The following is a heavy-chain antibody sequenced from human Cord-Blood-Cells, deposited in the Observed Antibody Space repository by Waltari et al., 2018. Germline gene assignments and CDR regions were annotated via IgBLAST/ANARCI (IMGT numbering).Heavy chain of an antibody. Sequence: EVQLVESGGGLVKPGRSLRLSCTASGLTFGDYAMRWFRQVPGKGRGGVCFIRSKAYGGTTEYAAYVKGRFTISRDDSKIIAYLQMNSLTTEDTAVYYCTRVYGDYEYYYYYYGMDVWGQGTTVTVSS. CDR1: GLTFGDYA. J-gene: IGHJ6*02. CDR3: TRVYGDYEYYYYYYGMDV. CDR2: IRSKAYGGTT. D-gene: IGHD4-17*01. V-gene: IGHV3-49*05.